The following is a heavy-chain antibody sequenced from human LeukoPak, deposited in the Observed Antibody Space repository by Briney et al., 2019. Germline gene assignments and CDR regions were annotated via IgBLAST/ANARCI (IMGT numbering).Heavy chain of an antibody. J-gene: IGHJ4*02. Sequence: ASVKVSCKASGYTFTDSYMHWVRQAPGQGLEWMGWINPNSGGTNYAQKFQGRVTMTRDTSISTAYMELSRLRSDDTAVYYCARVMTTVTRGYSYGYGYWGQGTLVTVSS. D-gene: IGHD5-18*01. CDR2: INPNSGGT. V-gene: IGHV1-2*02. CDR3: ARVMTTVTRGYSYGYGY. CDR1: GYTFTDSY.